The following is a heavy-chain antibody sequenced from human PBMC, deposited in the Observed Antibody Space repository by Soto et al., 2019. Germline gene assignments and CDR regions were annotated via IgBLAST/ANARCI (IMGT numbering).Heavy chain of an antibody. D-gene: IGHD3-10*01. Sequence: SETLSLTCTVSGGSISSSSYYWGWIRQPPGKGLEWIGSIYYSGSTYYNPSLKSRVTISVDTSKNQFSLKLSSVTAADTAVYYCARTTMVRGVITRFDYYYYGMDVWGQGTTVTVSS. J-gene: IGHJ6*02. CDR3: ARTTMVRGVITRFDYYYYGMDV. CDR2: IYYSGST. V-gene: IGHV4-39*01. CDR1: GGSISSSSYY.